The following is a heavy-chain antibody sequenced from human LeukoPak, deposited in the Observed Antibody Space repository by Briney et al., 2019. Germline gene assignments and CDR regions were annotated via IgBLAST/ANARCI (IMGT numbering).Heavy chain of an antibody. J-gene: IGHJ5*02. CDR3: ARDAFLGYCSSTSCYQSWFDP. CDR2: IKQDGSEK. Sequence: GGSLRLSCAASGFTFSSYWMSWVRQAPGKGLEWVANIKQDGSEKYYVDSVKGRFTISRDNAKNSLYLQMNSLRAEDTAVYYCARDAFLGYCSSTSCYQSWFDPWGQGTLATVSS. D-gene: IGHD2-2*01. V-gene: IGHV3-7*01. CDR1: GFTFSSYW.